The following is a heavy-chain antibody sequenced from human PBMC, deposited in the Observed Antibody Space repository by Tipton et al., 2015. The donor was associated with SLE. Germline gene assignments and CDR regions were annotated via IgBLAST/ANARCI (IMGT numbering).Heavy chain of an antibody. V-gene: IGHV4-61*02. CDR2: ISTTGST. J-gene: IGHJ3*02. CDR1: GDSISSGSYY. CDR3: RGYYYGSGNYYNNPSAFDI. D-gene: IGHD3-10*01. Sequence: TLSLTCTVSGDSISSGSYYWTWIRQPAGKGLEWIGRISTTGSTIYNPSLRTRVTISVDTSKNQFSLKLSSVTAADTAVHYCRGYYYGSGNYYNNPSAFDIWGQGTMVTVS.